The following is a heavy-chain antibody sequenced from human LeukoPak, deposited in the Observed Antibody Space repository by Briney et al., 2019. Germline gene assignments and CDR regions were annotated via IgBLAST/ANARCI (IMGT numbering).Heavy chain of an antibody. D-gene: IGHD5-24*01. J-gene: IGHJ5*02. CDR3: ARQLATELDL. CDR1: GFNVSNNY. CDR2: LYGGGNT. V-gene: IGHV3-53*01. Sequence: GGSLRLSCTASGFNVSNNYMAWVRLPTGKGLEWVSVLYGGGNTYYADSVKGRFTISRDNSKNTVYLRLNSLRAEDTGVYYCARQLATELDLWGLGTLVSVSS.